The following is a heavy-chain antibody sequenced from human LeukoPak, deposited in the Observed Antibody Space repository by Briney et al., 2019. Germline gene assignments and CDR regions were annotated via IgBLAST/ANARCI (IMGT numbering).Heavy chain of an antibody. Sequence: PGGSLRLSCAASGFTFDDYAMHWVRQAPGKGLEWVSLISWDGGSTYYADSVKGRFTISRDNSKNSLYLQMNSLRAEDTALYYCAKEDYYDSSGNLDYWGQGTLVTVSS. D-gene: IGHD3-22*01. CDR2: ISWDGGST. V-gene: IGHV3-43D*04. J-gene: IGHJ4*02. CDR3: AKEDYYDSSGNLDY. CDR1: GFTFDDYA.